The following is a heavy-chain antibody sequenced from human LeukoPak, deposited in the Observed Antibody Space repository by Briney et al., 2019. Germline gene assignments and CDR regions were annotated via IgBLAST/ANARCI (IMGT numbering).Heavy chain of an antibody. J-gene: IGHJ4*02. CDR1: GGTFSSYG. CDR2: IIPIFGTT. V-gene: IGHV1-69*13. CDR3: ARKTRNYYDSSGYGY. D-gene: IGHD3-22*01. Sequence: ASVKVSCKASGGTFSSYGISWVRQAPGQGLEWMGGIIPIFGTTNYAQKFQGRVTITADESTSTAYMELSSLRSEDTAVYYCARKTRNYYDSSGYGYWGQGTLVTVSS.